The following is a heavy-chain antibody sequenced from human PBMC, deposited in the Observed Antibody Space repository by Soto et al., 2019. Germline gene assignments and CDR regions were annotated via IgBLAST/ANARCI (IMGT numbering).Heavy chain of an antibody. J-gene: IGHJ4*02. V-gene: IGHV4-31*03. D-gene: IGHD3-22*01. Sequence: QVQLQESGPGLVQPSQTLSLTCTVSGGSIGSGTFYWSWIRLHPGEGLEWIGYIFDSGTTYYNPSLKSRVTISVDTSNHQFSPKLSSVTAADTAVYYCASDYRGYSLFASWGQGILVTVSS. CDR2: IFDSGTT. CDR3: ASDYRGYSLFAS. CDR1: GGSIGSGTFY.